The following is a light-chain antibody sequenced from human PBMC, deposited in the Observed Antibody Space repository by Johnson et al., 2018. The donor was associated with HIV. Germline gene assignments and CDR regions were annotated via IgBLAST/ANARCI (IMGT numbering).Light chain of an antibody. CDR2: DNN. CDR1: SSNIGNNY. Sequence: QAVLTQPPSVSAAPGQKVTISCSGSSSNIGNNYVSWYQQVPGTAPKLLIYDNNRRPSGIPDRFSGTKSGTSATLGITGLQTGDEADYYCGTWDGSGGFCGTGTKVTVI. J-gene: IGLJ1*01. V-gene: IGLV1-51*01. CDR3: GTWDGSGGF.